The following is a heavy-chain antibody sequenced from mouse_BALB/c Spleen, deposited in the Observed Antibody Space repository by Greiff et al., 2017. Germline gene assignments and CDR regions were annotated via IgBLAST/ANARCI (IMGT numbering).Heavy chain of an antibody. D-gene: IGHD3-3*01. CDR2: IDTSDSYT. Sequence: QVQLQQPGAELVMPGASVKMSCKASGYTFTDYWMHWVKQRPGQGLEWIGAIDTSDSYTSYNQKFKGKATLTVDESSSTAYMQLSSPTSEDSAVYYCAREGTSYYFDYWGQGTTLTVSS. J-gene: IGHJ2*01. CDR3: AREGTSYYFDY. CDR1: GYTFTDYW. V-gene: IGHV1-69*01.